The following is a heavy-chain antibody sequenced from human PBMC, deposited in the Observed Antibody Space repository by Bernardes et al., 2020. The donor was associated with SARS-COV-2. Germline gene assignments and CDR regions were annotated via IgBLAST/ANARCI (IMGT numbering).Heavy chain of an antibody. CDR2: INSDGSST. J-gene: IGHJ4*02. Sequence: GGSLRLSCAASGFTFSSYWMHWVRQAPGKGLVWVSRINSDGSSTSYADSVKGRFTISRDNAKNTLYLQMNSLRAEDTAVYYCAREGYSGSYSDYFDYWGQGTLVTVSS. CDR1: GFTFSSYW. V-gene: IGHV3-74*01. D-gene: IGHD1-26*01. CDR3: AREGYSGSYSDYFDY.